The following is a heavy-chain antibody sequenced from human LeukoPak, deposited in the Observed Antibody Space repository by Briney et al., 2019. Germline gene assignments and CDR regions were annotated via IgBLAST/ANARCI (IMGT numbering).Heavy chain of an antibody. Sequence: SETLSLTCTVSGGSISSGGYYWSWIRQPPGKGLEWIGYIYYSGSTNYNPPLKSRVTISVDTSKNQFSLKLSSVTAADTAVYYCAIMAQGVHTYFGSRGQGNLVAVSS. J-gene: IGHJ4*02. CDR1: GGSISSGGYY. D-gene: IGHD3-10*01. CDR2: IYYSGST. V-gene: IGHV4-61*08. CDR3: AIMAQGVHTYFGS.